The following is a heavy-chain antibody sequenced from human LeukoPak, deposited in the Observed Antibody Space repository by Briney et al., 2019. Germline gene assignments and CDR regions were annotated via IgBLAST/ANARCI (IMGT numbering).Heavy chain of an antibody. CDR2: ISYDGTNK. CDR3: AREGIAAAGTITFDP. J-gene: IGHJ5*02. CDR1: GFTFSSYA. V-gene: IGHV3-30*03. D-gene: IGHD6-13*01. Sequence: GGSLRLSCAASGFTFSSYAMHWVRQAPGKGLEWVAVISYDGTNKYFADSVKGRFTISRDNSKNMLYLQMNSLRAEDTAVYYCAREGIAAAGTITFDPWGQGTLVTVSS.